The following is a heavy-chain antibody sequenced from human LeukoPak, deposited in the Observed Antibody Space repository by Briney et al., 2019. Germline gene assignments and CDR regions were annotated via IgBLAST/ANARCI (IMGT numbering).Heavy chain of an antibody. J-gene: IGHJ4*02. CDR1: GFTFSSYG. CDR2: ISYDGSNK. D-gene: IGHD3-9*01. CDR3: AKARVLRYFDWFFDY. Sequence: GGSLRLSCAASGFTFSSYGMHWVRQAPGKGLEWVAVISYDGSNKYYADSVKGRFTISRDNSKNTLHLQMNSLRAEDTAVYYCAKARVLRYFDWFFDYWGQGTLVTVSS. V-gene: IGHV3-30*18.